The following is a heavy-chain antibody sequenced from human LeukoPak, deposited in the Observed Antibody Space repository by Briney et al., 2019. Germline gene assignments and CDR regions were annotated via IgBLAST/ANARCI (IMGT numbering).Heavy chain of an antibody. CDR1: GFTVSSNY. J-gene: IGHJ4*02. D-gene: IGHD2-2*01. V-gene: IGHV3-53*01. Sequence: PGGSLRLSCAASGFTVSSNYMSWVRQAPGKGLEWVSVLYSGGSTHYADSVKGRFTISRDNSKNTLYLQMNSLRAEDTAVYYCARDRRGSTSCCAFDYWGQGTLVTVSS. CDR3: ARDRRGSTSCCAFDY. CDR2: LYSGGST.